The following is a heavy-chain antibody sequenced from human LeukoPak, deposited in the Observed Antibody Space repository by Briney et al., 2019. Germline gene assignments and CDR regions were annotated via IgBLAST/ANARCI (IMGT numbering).Heavy chain of an antibody. V-gene: IGHV4-34*01. CDR2: INHSGST. CDR3: ARGPIYCTNGVCALDP. Sequence: SGTLSLTCAVYGGSFSGYYWSWIRQPPGKGLEWIGEINHSGSTNYNPSLKSRVTISVDTSKNQFSLKLSSVTAADTAVYYCARGPIYCTNGVCALDPWGQGTLVTVSS. J-gene: IGHJ5*02. D-gene: IGHD2-8*01. CDR1: GGSFSGYY.